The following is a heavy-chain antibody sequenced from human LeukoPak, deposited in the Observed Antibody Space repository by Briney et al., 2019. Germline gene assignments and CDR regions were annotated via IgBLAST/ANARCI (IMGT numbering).Heavy chain of an antibody. J-gene: IGHJ6*03. CDR3: ATESPSTVTRDYYYYMDV. D-gene: IGHD4-17*01. CDR2: INPNSGGT. Sequence: ASVKVSCKASGYTFTGYYMHWVRQAPGQGLEWMGRINPNSGGTIYAQKFQGRVTMTEDTSTDTAYMELSSLRSEDTAVYYCATESPSTVTRDYYYYMDVWGKGTTVTVSS. CDR1: GYTFTGYY. V-gene: IGHV1-2*06.